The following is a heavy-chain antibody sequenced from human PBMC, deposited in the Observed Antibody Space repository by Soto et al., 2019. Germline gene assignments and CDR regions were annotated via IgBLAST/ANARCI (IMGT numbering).Heavy chain of an antibody. Sequence: EVQLVESGGGLVQPGGSLRLSCAASGFTFSSYWMSWVRQAPGKGLEWVANIKQDGSEKYYVDSVKGRFTISRDNAKNSLYLQMNSLRAEDTAVYYCASSPLVVVHQNEGWFDCWGQGTLVTVSS. CDR2: IKQDGSEK. V-gene: IGHV3-7*01. D-gene: IGHD2-2*01. CDR3: ASSPLVVVHQNEGWFDC. J-gene: IGHJ4*02. CDR1: GFTFSSYW.